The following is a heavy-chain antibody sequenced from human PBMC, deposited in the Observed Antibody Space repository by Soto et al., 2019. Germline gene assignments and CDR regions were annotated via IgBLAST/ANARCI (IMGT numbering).Heavy chain of an antibody. J-gene: IGHJ4*02. D-gene: IGHD1-26*01. CDR1: GYNFNSHS. Sequence: QVQLVQSGSESMQPGASVKVSCKGSGYNFNSHSINWLRQAPGQGLEWMGWINPNTGNPTYERGFTGRFVFSVDTSVSTVYLQIFSLKADDSAVYYCARDRASGSFDYWGQGTLVTVSS. CDR3: ARDRASGSFDY. CDR2: INPNTGNP. V-gene: IGHV7-4-1*01.